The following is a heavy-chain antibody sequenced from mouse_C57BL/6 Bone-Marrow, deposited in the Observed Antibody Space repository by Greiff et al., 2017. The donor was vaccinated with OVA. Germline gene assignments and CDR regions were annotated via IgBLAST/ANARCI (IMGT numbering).Heavy chain of an antibody. Sequence: VPLQQPGAALVRPGSSVKLSCKASGYTFTSYWMHWVKQRPIQGLEWIGNIDPSDSETHYNQKFKDKATLTVDKSSSTAYMQLSSLTSEDSAVYYCARREAIYYGYDGWFAYWGQGTLVTVSA. V-gene: IGHV1-52*01. J-gene: IGHJ3*01. CDR3: ARREAIYYGYDGWFAY. CDR2: IDPSDSET. D-gene: IGHD2-2*01. CDR1: GYTFTSYW.